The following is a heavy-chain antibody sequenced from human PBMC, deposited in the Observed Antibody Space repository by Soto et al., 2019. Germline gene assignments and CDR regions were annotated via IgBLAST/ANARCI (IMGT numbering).Heavy chain of an antibody. CDR1: GFTFSSYA. D-gene: IGHD6-13*01. Sequence: QVQLVESGGGVVQPGRSLRLSCAASGFTFSSYAMHWVRQAPGKGLEWGAVISYDGSNKYYADSVKGRFTISRDNSKNTLYLQMNSLRAEDTAVYYCARGRGYSSSFIDYWGQGTLVTVSS. CDR3: ARGRGYSSSFIDY. V-gene: IGHV3-30-3*01. J-gene: IGHJ4*02. CDR2: ISYDGSNK.